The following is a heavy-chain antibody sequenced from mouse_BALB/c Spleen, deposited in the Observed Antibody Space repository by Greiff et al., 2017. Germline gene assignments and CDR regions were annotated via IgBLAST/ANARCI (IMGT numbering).Heavy chain of an antibody. Sequence: VQLKESGPGLVKPSQSLSLTCTVTGYSITSDYAWNWIRQFPGNKLEWMGYISYSGSTSYNPSLKSRISITRDTSKNQFFLQLNSVTTEDTATYYCARSGDGYYYFDYWGQGTTLTVSS. CDR1: GYSITSDYA. D-gene: IGHD2-3*01. CDR2: ISYSGST. CDR3: ARSGDGYYYFDY. V-gene: IGHV3-2*02. J-gene: IGHJ2*01.